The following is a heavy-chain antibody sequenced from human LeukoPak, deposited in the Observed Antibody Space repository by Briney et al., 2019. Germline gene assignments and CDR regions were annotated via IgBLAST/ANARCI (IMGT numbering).Heavy chain of an antibody. J-gene: IGHJ4*02. D-gene: IGHD3-10*01. Sequence: GGSLRLSCAASGFTFSSYGMHWVRQAPGKGLEWGGFIRYDGSNKYYADSVKGRFTISRDNSKNTLYLQMNSLRAEDTAVYYCAKVQGVRGVIISNFDYWGQGTLVTVSS. CDR1: GFTFSSYG. CDR3: AKVQGVRGVIISNFDY. CDR2: IRYDGSNK. V-gene: IGHV3-30*02.